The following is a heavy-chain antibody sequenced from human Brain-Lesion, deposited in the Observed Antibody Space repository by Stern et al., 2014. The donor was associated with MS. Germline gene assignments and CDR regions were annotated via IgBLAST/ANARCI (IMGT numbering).Heavy chain of an antibody. J-gene: IGHJ6*02. V-gene: IGHV1-2*02. Sequence: QLVQSGAEVKKPGASVKVSCKTSGYIFTGYYIHWVRQAPGQGLEWMAWINPNTGGTKYAQKFQGRVTMSRYTSISTAYVELSSLTSDDTAVYYCARDQRGITIFGVVTDYYYLGMDVWGQGTTVTVSS. CDR2: INPNTGGT. D-gene: IGHD3-3*01. CDR1: GYIFTGYY. CDR3: ARDQRGITIFGVVTDYYYLGMDV.